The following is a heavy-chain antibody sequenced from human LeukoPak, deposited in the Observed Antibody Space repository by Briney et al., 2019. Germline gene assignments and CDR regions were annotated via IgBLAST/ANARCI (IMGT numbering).Heavy chain of an antibody. CDR1: GYSFTSYW. D-gene: IGHD5-24*01. V-gene: IGHV5-51*01. Sequence: GESLKSSCKGSGYSFTSYWIGWVRQMPGKCLEWMGIIYPGDSDTRYSPSFQGQVTISADKSISTAYLQWSSLKASDTAMYYCARLMATIGRDAFDIWGQGTMATVSS. CDR2: IYPGDSDT. CDR3: ARLMATIGRDAFDI. J-gene: IGHJ3*02.